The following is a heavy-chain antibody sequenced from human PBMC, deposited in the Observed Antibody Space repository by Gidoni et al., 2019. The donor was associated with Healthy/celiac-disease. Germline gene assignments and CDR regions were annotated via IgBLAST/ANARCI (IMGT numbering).Heavy chain of an antibody. CDR2: FSAYNGNT. CDR3: ARDRGRVTSIYYFDY. D-gene: IGHD2-21*02. CDR1: GYTFTSYG. J-gene: IGHJ4*02. Sequence: QVQLVQSGAEVQTPGASVKVSCKASGYTFTSYGISWVRQAPGQGLEWMGWFSAYNGNTNYAQKLQGRVTMTTDTSTSTAYMELRSLRSDDTAAYYCARDRGRVTSIYYFDYWVQGTLVTVSS. V-gene: IGHV1-18*01.